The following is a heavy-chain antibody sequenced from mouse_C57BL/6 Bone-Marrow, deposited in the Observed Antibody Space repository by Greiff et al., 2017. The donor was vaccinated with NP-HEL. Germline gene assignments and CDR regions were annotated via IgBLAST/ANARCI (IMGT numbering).Heavy chain of an antibody. Sequence: EVKLVESGGGLVQPGGSLKLSCAASGFTFSDYYMYWVRQTPEKRLEWVAYISNGGGSTYYPDTVKGRFTISRDKAKNTLYLQMSRLKAEDTAMYYCARQGDDYDDFAYWGQGTLVTVSA. CDR3: ARQGDDYDDFAY. D-gene: IGHD2-4*01. CDR2: ISNGGGST. V-gene: IGHV5-12*01. CDR1: GFTFSDYY. J-gene: IGHJ3*01.